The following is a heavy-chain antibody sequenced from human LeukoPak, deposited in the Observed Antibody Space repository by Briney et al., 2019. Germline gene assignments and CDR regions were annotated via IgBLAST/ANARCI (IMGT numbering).Heavy chain of an antibody. CDR3: AKAYYGGKN. CDR1: GFTFSDFN. V-gene: IGHV3-48*02. CDR2: ISHTVSAI. J-gene: IGHJ4*02. Sequence: TGGPLRLSCAASGFTFSDFNMNWVRQAPGKGLEWVSYISHTVSAIYYADSVRGRFTISRDNAKNSLYLQMNSLTDADTAVYYCAKAYYGGKNWGQGALVTVSS. D-gene: IGHD4-23*01.